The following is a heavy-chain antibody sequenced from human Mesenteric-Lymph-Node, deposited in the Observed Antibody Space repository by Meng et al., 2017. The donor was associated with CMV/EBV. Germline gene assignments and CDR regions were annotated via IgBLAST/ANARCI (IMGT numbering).Heavy chain of an antibody. V-gene: IGHV5-51*01. Sequence: GESLKISCKGSGYSFTSYWIGWVRQMPGKGLEWMGIIYSGDSDTRYSPSFQGQVTISADKSISTAYLQWSSLKASDTAMYYCARGKIYDSSGYDAFDIWGQGTMVTVSS. CDR2: IYSGDSDT. CDR1: GYSFTSYW. CDR3: ARGKIYDSSGYDAFDI. D-gene: IGHD3-22*01. J-gene: IGHJ3*02.